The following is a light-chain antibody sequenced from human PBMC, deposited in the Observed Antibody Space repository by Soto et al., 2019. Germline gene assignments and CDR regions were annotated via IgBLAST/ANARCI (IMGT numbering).Light chain of an antibody. CDR2: GAS. CDR1: QSVNSRH. Sequence: EIVLTQAPATLSLSPGERATLSCSASQSVNSRHLAWHKQKPGQAPRLLIQGASSRDTGISDRFSGSGSWTDFTLTISRVEPEDSAVYDCQHYGSSARYTFGQGTKLEI. V-gene: IGKV3-20*01. CDR3: QHYGSSARYT. J-gene: IGKJ2*01.